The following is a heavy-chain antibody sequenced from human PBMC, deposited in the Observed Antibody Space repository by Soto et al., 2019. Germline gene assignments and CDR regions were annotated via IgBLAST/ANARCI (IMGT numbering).Heavy chain of an antibody. Sequence: QVQLQESGPGLVKPSQTLSLTCTVSGGSISSGGYYWSWIRQHPGKGLEWIGYIYYSGSTYYNPSLKSRVTISVDTSKNQFSLKLSSVTAADTAVYSCAREPSCGGDCWGWFDPWGQGTLVTVSS. V-gene: IGHV4-31*03. D-gene: IGHD2-21*02. J-gene: IGHJ5*02. CDR3: AREPSCGGDCWGWFDP. CDR1: GGSISSGGYY. CDR2: IYYSGST.